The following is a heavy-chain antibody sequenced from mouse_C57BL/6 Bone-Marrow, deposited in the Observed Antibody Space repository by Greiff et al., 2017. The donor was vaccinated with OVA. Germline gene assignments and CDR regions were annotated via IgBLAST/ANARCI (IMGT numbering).Heavy chain of an antibody. J-gene: IGHJ2*01. Sequence: VKLVESGPGLVAPSQSLSITCTVSGFSLTSYAISWVRQPPGKGLEWLGVIWTGGGTKYNSALKSRLSISKDNSKSQVFLKMNSLQTDDTARYYCARGYYDYDRGFDYWGQGTTLTVSS. V-gene: IGHV2-9-1*01. CDR1: GFSLTSYA. CDR2: IWTGGGT. D-gene: IGHD2-4*01. CDR3: ARGYYDYDRGFDY.